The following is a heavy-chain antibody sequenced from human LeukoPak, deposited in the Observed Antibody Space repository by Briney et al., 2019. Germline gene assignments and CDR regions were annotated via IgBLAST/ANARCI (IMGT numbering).Heavy chain of an antibody. J-gene: IGHJ6*03. D-gene: IGHD1-26*01. CDR3: ARHRVGATHYYMDV. CDR1: GGSFSGYY. CDR2: INHSGST. Sequence: SETLSLTCAVYGGSFSGYYWSWIRQPPGKGLEWIGEINHSGSTNYNPSLKSRVTISVDTSKNQFSLKLSSVTAADTAVYYCARHRVGATHYYMDVXGKGTTVTVSS. V-gene: IGHV4-34*01.